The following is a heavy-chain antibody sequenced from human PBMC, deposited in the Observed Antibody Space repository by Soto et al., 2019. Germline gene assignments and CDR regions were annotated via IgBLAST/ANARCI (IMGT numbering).Heavy chain of an antibody. CDR3: ARRSVSAAGTLCSTDNYYMDV. CDR1: GLTFSTFG. V-gene: IGHV3-48*01. D-gene: IGHD6-13*01. CDR2: IGGRSSSTM. J-gene: IGHJ6*03. Sequence: EVQLVESGGGLVQPGGSLRLSCAASGLTFSTFGMNWVRQAPGKGLERVSYIGGRSSSTMYYADSVKGRFTISRDNAKNSLYLQLNSLRAEDTAVYYCARRSVSAAGTLCSTDNYYMDVWGKGTTVTVSS.